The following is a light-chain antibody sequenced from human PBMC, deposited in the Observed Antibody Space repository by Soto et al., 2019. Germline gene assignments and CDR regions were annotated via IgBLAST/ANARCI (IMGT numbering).Light chain of an antibody. CDR2: GAS. V-gene: IGKV3-15*01. CDR3: QQYEKWPVT. J-gene: IGKJ4*01. CDR1: QTVATN. Sequence: ASQTVATNLAWYQHKAGQAPRLLISGASTGATGVPARFSGSGSGTDFTLTINGLQPEDSAVYYCQQYEKWPVTFGGGTKVDIK.